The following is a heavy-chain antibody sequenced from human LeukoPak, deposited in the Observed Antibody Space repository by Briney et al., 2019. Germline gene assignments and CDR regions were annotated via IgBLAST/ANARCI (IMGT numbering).Heavy chain of an antibody. CDR3: AKDSHEVNPDYFDY. CDR1: GFTFSGYG. CDR2: VRYDSSNK. Sequence: GGSLRLSCAASGFTFSGYGMHWVRQAPGKGLEWVAFVRYDSSNKYYADSVKGRFTISRDNSKNTLYLQMNSLRAEDTAVYYCAKDSHEVNPDYFDYWGQGTLVTVSS. D-gene: IGHD1-14*01. V-gene: IGHV3-30*02. J-gene: IGHJ4*02.